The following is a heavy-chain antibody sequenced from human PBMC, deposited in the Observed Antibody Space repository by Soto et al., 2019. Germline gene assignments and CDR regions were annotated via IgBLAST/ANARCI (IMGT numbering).Heavy chain of an antibody. J-gene: IGHJ6*03. V-gene: IGHV1-18*01. Sequence: ASVKVSCKASGYTFTSYGISWVRQAPGQGLEWMGWISAYNGNTNYAQKLQGRVTMTTDTSTSTAYMELRSLRSDDTAVYYCARARDRSSAFYYYYMDVWGKGTTVTVSS. CDR3: ARARDRSSAFYYYYMDV. CDR1: GYTFTSYG. D-gene: IGHD6-6*01. CDR2: ISAYNGNT.